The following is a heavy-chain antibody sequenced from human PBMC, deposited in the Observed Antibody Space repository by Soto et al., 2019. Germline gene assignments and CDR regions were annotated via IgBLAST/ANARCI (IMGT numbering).Heavy chain of an antibody. V-gene: IGHV1-58*01. D-gene: IGHD2-15*01. Sequence: GASVKVSCKASGFTFTSSAVQWVRQARGQRLEWMGWIVVGAGNTNYAQELQERLTLTRDMSTSTAYMELSGLRSEDTAVYYCAAELYSGGRCCSFDIWGQGTMVTVSS. CDR1: GFTFTSSA. J-gene: IGHJ3*02. CDR2: IVVGAGNT. CDR3: AAELYSGGRCCSFDI.